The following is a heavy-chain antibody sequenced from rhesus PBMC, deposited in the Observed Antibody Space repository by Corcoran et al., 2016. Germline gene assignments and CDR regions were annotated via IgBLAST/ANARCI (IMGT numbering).Heavy chain of an antibody. V-gene: IGHV2S1*01. D-gene: IGHD6-31*01. J-gene: IGHJ4*01. Sequence: QVTLKESGPALVKPTQTLTLTCTLSGFPLHTHVYAVGVYRQPPGKALEWLANIYWDDDKYYSTSLKSSLTISKDTSKNQVVLTMTNMDPVYTATYYCARGGWRYYFDYWGQGVLVTVSS. CDR3: ARGGWRYYFDY. CDR2: IYWDDDK. CDR1: GFPLHTHVYA.